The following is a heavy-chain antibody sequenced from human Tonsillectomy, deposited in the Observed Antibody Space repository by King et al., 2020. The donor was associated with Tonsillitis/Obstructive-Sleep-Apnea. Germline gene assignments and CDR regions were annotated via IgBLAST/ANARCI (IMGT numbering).Heavy chain of an antibody. CDR2: IFPGDSDT. Sequence: QLAQSGPEVKKPGESLKISCKGSGYSFTNYRIGWVRQMPGKGLEWMGIIFPGDSDTWYSPSFQGQVTISADESIHTAYLQWSSLKASDTAIYYCARHAGHDFLTGFYNSFDSWGQGTLVTVSS. CDR3: ARHAGHDFLTGFYNSFDS. CDR1: GYSFTNYR. D-gene: IGHD3-9*01. V-gene: IGHV5-51*01. J-gene: IGHJ5*01.